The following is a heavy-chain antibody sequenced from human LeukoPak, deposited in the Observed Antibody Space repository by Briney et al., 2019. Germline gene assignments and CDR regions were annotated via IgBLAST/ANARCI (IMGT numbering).Heavy chain of an antibody. CDR3: ARLLSWGYFGP. CDR2: IKQDGTEI. Sequence: GVSLRLSCAASGFTFNAYWMTWVRQAPGKGLEWVASIKQDGTEIYYIESVKGRFTISRDNAENSLYLQMNSMRVEDTAVYYCARLLSWGYFGPWGQGTLVSVSS. J-gene: IGHJ5*02. CDR1: GFTFNAYW. D-gene: IGHD3-16*01. V-gene: IGHV3-7*01.